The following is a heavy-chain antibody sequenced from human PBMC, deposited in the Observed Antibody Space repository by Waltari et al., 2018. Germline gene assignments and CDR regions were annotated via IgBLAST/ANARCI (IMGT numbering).Heavy chain of an antibody. CDR2: IYHSGTT. Sequence: QVQLQESGPGLVKPSETLSLTCTVSGYSISSGYYWGWIRQPPGKGLAWIGNIYHSGTTYYNASRKSRVTIAVGTSKHQLSLKLNSVTAADTAVYYCARDRYSGSPKLYYFDYWGQGALVTVSS. D-gene: IGHD6-13*01. J-gene: IGHJ4*02. CDR1: GYSISSGYY. CDR3: ARDRYSGSPKLYYFDY. V-gene: IGHV4-38-2*02.